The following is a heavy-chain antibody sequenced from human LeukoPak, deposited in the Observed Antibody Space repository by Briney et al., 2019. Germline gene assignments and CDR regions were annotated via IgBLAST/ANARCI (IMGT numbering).Heavy chain of an antibody. CDR1: GFTFGDFG. Sequence: GRSLRLSCAAAGFTFGDFGMHWVRQAPGKGLEWVALIWRDGSDEFYADSVKGRFTISRDNSRNTLSLQMNSLRGENTAVYYCAREEAFQLEASLDQWGQGTLVTVSS. CDR2: IWRDGSDE. J-gene: IGHJ4*02. D-gene: IGHD3-3*01. V-gene: IGHV3-33*01. CDR3: AREEAFQLEASLDQ.